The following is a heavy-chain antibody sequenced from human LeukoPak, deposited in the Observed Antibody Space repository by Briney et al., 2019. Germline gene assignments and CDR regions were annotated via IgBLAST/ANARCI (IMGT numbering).Heavy chain of an antibody. J-gene: IGHJ4*02. CDR2: IIPIFGTA. D-gene: IGHD3-10*01. V-gene: IGHV1-69*13. CDR3: ARDRPSMVRGVRGLYFDY. Sequence: GASVKVSCKASGYTFTGYYMHWVRQAPGQGLEWMGGIIPIFGTANYAQKFQGRVTITADESTSTAYMELSSLRSEDTAVYYCARDRPSMVRGVRGLYFDYWGQGTLVTVSS. CDR1: GYTFTGYY.